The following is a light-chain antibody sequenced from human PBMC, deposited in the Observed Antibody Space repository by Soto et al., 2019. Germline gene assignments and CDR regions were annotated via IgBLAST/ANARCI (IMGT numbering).Light chain of an antibody. CDR1: QSISSW. J-gene: IGKJ4*01. V-gene: IGKV1-5*03. CDR3: QQYNSYPT. Sequence: DIQMTQSPSTLSASVGDRVTITCRASQSISSWLAWYQQKPGKAPKLLIYKASSLESGVPSRFSSSGAGTEFTLTISSLPPDVLTTYYCQQYNSYPTFGGGTKVEIK. CDR2: KAS.